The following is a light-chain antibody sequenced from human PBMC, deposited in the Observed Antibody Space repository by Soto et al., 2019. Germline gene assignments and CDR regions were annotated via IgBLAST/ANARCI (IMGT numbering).Light chain of an antibody. CDR3: RQYKTYT. Sequence: DIQLTQPPPYLSASLAERVNMTCRASQSIGTWLAWHQQKPGKAPNLLMFDASTLHTGVPSRFSGSGDGTEFTLSISSLQPDDSAIYFCRQYKTYTFGRGTRLEIK. J-gene: IGKJ5*01. CDR2: DAS. V-gene: IGKV1-5*01. CDR1: QSIGTW.